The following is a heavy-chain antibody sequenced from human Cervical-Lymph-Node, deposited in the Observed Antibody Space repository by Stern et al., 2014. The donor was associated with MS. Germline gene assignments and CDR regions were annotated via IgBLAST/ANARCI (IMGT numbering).Heavy chain of an antibody. J-gene: IGHJ4*02. CDR2: IYPGDSDT. V-gene: IGHV5-51*01. D-gene: IGHD5/OR15-5a*01. CDR1: GYRFNNYW. Sequence: EVQLVQSGAEVKKPGESLKISCQGSGYRFNNYWIACVRQMPGKGLEWMGIIYPGDSDTTYSPSFQGQVTMSIDKSINTAYLQWSSLKASDSAMYYCAKHGEHSLYKTPDFDSWGQGTQVTVSS. CDR3: AKHGEHSLYKTPDFDS.